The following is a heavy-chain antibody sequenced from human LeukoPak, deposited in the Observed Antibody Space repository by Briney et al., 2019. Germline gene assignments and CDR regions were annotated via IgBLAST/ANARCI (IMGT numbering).Heavy chain of an antibody. J-gene: IGHJ4*02. V-gene: IGHV3-23*01. CDR3: AKGSSGSYYPYYFDN. Sequence: GGSLRLSCAASGFTFSSYAMSWVRQVPGKGLEGVSAISASGGSTYYADSVKGRFTISRDNSKNTVFVQMHSLRAEDTAVYYCAKGSSGSYYPYYFDNWGQGTLVTVSS. CDR1: GFTFSSYA. D-gene: IGHD3-10*01. CDR2: ISASGGST.